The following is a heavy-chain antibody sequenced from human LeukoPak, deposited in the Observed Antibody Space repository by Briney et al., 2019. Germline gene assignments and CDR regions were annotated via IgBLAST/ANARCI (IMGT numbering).Heavy chain of an antibody. J-gene: IGHJ4*02. Sequence: GRSLRLSCAASGFTFDDYAMHWVRQAPGKGLEWVSGISWNSGSIGYADSVKGRFTISRDNAKNSLYLQMNSLRAEDTAVYYCARDRQLEYWGQGTLVTVSS. CDR1: GFTFDDYA. CDR2: ISWNSGSI. CDR3: ARDRQLEY. V-gene: IGHV3-9*01. D-gene: IGHD6-13*01.